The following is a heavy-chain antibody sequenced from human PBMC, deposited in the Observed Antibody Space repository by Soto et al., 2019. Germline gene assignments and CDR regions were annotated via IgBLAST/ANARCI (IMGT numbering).Heavy chain of an antibody. CDR2: INHSGST. Sequence: QVQLQQWGAGLLKPSETLSLTCAVYGGSFSGYYWSWIRQPPGKGLEWIGEINHSGSTNYNPSLKSRVTISVDTSKNQFSLKLSSVTAADTAVYYCARGPLDCSGGSCYSGTRGAFDIWGQGTMVTVSS. J-gene: IGHJ3*02. CDR1: GGSFSGYY. V-gene: IGHV4-34*01. CDR3: ARGPLDCSGGSCYSGTRGAFDI. D-gene: IGHD2-15*01.